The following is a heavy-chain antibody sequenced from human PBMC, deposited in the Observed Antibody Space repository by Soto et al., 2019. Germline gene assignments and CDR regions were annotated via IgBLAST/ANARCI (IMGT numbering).Heavy chain of an antibody. CDR2: ISGSGGST. CDR3: AASYRYTFFFDY. CDR1: GFTFSSYA. D-gene: IGHD3-16*02. V-gene: IGHV3-23*01. Sequence: GSLRLSCAASGFTFSSYAMSWVRQAPGKGLEWVSAISGSGGSTYYADSVKGRFTISRDNSKNTLYLQMNSLRAEDTAVYYCAASYRYTFFFDYWGQGTLVTVSS. J-gene: IGHJ4*02.